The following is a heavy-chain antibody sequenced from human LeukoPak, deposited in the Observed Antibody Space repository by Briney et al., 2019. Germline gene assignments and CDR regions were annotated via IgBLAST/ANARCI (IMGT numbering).Heavy chain of an antibody. J-gene: IGHJ4*02. D-gene: IGHD3-22*01. CDR3: ARDQRAYYYDSSGLTDY. V-gene: IGHV1-69*01. CDR1: GGTFSSYA. CDR2: IIPIFGTA. Sequence: ASVKVSCKASGGTFSSYAISWVRQAPGQGLEWMGGIIPIFGTANYAQKFQGRVTITADESTSTAYMELSSLRSEDTAVYYCARDQRAYYYDSSGLTDYWGQGTLVTVSS.